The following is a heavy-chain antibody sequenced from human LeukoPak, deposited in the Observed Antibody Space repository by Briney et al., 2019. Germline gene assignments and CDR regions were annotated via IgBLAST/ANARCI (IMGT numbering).Heavy chain of an antibody. CDR3: ARALLHDHTLFDY. Sequence: GGSLRLSCAASGFTFSSYSMNWVRQAPGKGLEWVSSISSSSSYIYYADSVKGRFTISRDNAKNSLYLQMNSLRAEDTAVYYCARALLHDHTLFDYWGQGTLVTVSS. CDR2: ISSSSSYI. CDR1: GFTFSSYS. J-gene: IGHJ4*02. V-gene: IGHV3-21*01. D-gene: IGHD3-22*01.